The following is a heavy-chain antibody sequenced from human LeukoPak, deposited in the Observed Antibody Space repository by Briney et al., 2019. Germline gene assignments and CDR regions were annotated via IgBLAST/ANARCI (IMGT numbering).Heavy chain of an antibody. CDR2: IIPIFGTA. CDR3: ARSIVVVVAAGAYYYYGMDV. D-gene: IGHD2-15*01. Sequence: SVKVSCKASEGTFSSYAISWVRQAPGQGLEWMGGIIPIFGTANYAQKFQGRVTITADESTSTAYMELSSLRSEDTAVYYCARSIVVVVAAGAYYYYGMDVWGKGTTVTVSS. CDR1: EGTFSSYA. J-gene: IGHJ6*04. V-gene: IGHV1-69*01.